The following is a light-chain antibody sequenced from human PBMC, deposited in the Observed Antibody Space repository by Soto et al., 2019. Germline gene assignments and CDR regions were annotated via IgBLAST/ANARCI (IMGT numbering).Light chain of an antibody. V-gene: IGKV1-33*01. Sequence: DIQMTQSPSSLSASVGDRVTITCQASQDISNYLNWYQQKPGKAPKLLIYDASNLETGVPSRFSGSGSGTDFTFTISSRQHEDIATYYCQQYDKLPPFTFGPGTKVDIK. CDR3: QQYDKLPPFT. CDR1: QDISNY. J-gene: IGKJ3*01. CDR2: DAS.